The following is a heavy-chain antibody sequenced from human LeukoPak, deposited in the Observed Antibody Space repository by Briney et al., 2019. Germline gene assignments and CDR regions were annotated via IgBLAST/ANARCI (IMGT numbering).Heavy chain of an antibody. CDR1: GFTFSSYA. Sequence: GGSLRLSCAASGFTFSSYAMSWVRQAPGKGLEWVSAISGSGGSTYYADSVKGRFTISRDNSKNTLYLQMNSLRAEDTAVYYCATPPYDFWSGPKTRYYYYYMDVWGKGTTVTVSS. CDR3: ATPPYDFWSGPKTRYYYYYMDV. D-gene: IGHD3-3*01. V-gene: IGHV3-23*01. CDR2: ISGSGGST. J-gene: IGHJ6*03.